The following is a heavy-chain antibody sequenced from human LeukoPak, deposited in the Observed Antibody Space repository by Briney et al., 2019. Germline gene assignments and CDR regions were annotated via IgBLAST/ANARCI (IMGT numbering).Heavy chain of an antibody. CDR1: RFTFSSYA. J-gene: IGHJ6*04. D-gene: IGHD3-10*02. CDR2: ISSSGSTI. CDR3: AELGITMIGGV. Sequence: GGSLRLSCAASRFTFSSYAMSWVRQAPGKGLEWVSYISSSGSTIYYADSVKGRFTISRDNAKNSLYLQMNSLRAEDTAVYYCAELGITMIGGVWGKGTTVTISS. V-gene: IGHV3-48*03.